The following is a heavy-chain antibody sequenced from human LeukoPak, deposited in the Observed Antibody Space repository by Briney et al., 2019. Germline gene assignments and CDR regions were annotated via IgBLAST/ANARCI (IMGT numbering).Heavy chain of an antibody. Sequence: SQTLSLTCTVSGGSISSGGYYWSWIRQHPGKGLEWIGYIYYSGSTYYNPSLKSRVTISVDTSKNQFSLKLSSVTAADTAVYYCARDPDGGSPDAFEIWGQGTMVTVSS. J-gene: IGHJ3*02. CDR3: ARDPDGGSPDAFEI. CDR2: IYYSGST. D-gene: IGHD4-23*01. CDR1: GGSISSGGYY. V-gene: IGHV4-31*03.